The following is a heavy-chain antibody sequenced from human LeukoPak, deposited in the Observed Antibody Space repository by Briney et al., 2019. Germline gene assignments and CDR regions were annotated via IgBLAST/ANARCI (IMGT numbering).Heavy chain of an antibody. CDR3: ARRTSYSSSWYGGNNWFDP. D-gene: IGHD6-13*01. CDR2: INPNSGGT. V-gene: IGHV1-2*02. CDR1: GYTFTGYY. Sequence: ASVKVSCKASGYTFTGYYMHWVRQAPGQGLEWMGWINPNSGGTNYAQKFQSRVTMTRDTSISTAYMELSRLRSDDTAVYYCARRTSYSSSWYGGNNWFDPWGQGTLVTVSS. J-gene: IGHJ5*02.